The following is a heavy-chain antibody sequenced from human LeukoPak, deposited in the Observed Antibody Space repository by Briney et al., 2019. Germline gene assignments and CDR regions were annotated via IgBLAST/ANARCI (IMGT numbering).Heavy chain of an antibody. CDR2: IIPIFGTA. Sequence: SVNVSCTASGGTFSSYAISWVRQAPGQGLEWMGGIIPIFGTANYAQKFQGRVTITADESTSTAYMELSSLRSEDPAVYYCARNAVPDRPFSGMDVWGKGTTVTVSS. V-gene: IGHV1-69*13. J-gene: IGHJ6*04. CDR1: GGTFSSYA. D-gene: IGHD2-2*01. CDR3: ARNAVPDRPFSGMDV.